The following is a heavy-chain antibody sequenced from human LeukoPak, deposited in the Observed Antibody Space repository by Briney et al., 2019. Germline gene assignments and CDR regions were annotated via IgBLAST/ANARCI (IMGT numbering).Heavy chain of an antibody. CDR1: GFTFCDYA. Sequence: GGSLRVSCTASGFTFCDYAMSWIRQAPGKGLEWVGFIRSKAYGETADYAASVKGRFTISRDDSKAIAYLQMNSLKPEDTAVYHCTRDRGAYNLYDYWGQGTLVTVSS. D-gene: IGHD1-1*01. J-gene: IGHJ4*02. CDR3: TRDRGAYNLYDY. V-gene: IGHV3-49*03. CDR2: IRSKAYGETA.